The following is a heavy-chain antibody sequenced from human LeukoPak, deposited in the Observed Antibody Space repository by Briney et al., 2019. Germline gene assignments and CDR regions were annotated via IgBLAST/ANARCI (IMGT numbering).Heavy chain of an antibody. CDR3: ARDRGLLRYFDRASFENPVRFDY. Sequence: GASVKVSCKASGYTFTSYGISWVRQAPGQGLEWMGWISAYNGNTNYAQKLQGRVTMTTDTSTSTAYMELRSLRSDDTAVYYCARDRGLLRYFDRASFENPVRFDYWGQGTLVTVSS. J-gene: IGHJ4*02. V-gene: IGHV1-18*01. CDR2: ISAYNGNT. CDR1: GYTFTSYG. D-gene: IGHD3-9*01.